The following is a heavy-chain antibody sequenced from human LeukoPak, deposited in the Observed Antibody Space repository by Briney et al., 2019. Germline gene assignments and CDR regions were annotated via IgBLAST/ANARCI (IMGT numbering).Heavy chain of an antibody. Sequence: SETLSLTCTVSGGSISSGSYYWSWIRQPAGKGLEWIGRIYTSGSTNYNPSLKSRVTISVDTSKNQFSLKLSSVTAADTAVYYCARDPQGYCSSTSCYKYYYYYMDFWGKGTTVTVSS. V-gene: IGHV4-61*02. CDR3: ARDPQGYCSSTSCYKYYYYYMDF. CDR2: IYTSGST. D-gene: IGHD2-2*02. J-gene: IGHJ6*03. CDR1: GGSISSGSYY.